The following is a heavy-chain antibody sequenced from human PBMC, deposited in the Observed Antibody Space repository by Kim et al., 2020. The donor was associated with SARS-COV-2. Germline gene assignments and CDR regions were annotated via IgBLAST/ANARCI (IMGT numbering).Heavy chain of an antibody. CDR3: ARDLPFGESPHLDY. D-gene: IGHD3-10*01. Sequence: YAESVKGRFTISRDNSKDTLSLQMNSLRAEDTAVYYCARDLPFGESPHLDYWGQGTLVTVSS. J-gene: IGHJ4*02. V-gene: IGHV3-33*01.